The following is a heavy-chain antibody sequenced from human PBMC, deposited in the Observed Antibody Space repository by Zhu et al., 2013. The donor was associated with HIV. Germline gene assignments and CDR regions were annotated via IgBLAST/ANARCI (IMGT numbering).Heavy chain of an antibody. V-gene: IGHV1-69*01. CDR1: GGTFSSYA. J-gene: IGHJ3*02. CDR3: ARAPEGSGDYTGGAFDI. D-gene: IGHD4-17*01. Sequence: QVQLVQAGADVKKPGSSVKVSCKASGGTFSSYAFSWVRQAPGQGLEWMGGIIPIFGTGSYAQKFLDRVSLTADESTTTVYMELSSLTSEDTAIYYCARAPEGSGDYTGGAFDIWGQGTMVTVSS. CDR2: IIPIFGTG.